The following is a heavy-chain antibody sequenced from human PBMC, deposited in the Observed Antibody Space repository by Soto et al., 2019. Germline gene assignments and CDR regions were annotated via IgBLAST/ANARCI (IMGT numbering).Heavy chain of an antibody. CDR1: GFDFNKYA. CDR3: AKDSPSYTTSPFYFDS. CDR2: ITSNGDST. Sequence: PGGSLRLSCAAFGFDFNKYAMTWVRQARGKGLQWVSSITSNGDSTYYADSVKGRFTTSRDNSKNTLYLQMNSLRADDTAVFYCAKDSPSYTTSPFYFDSWGQGTLVTVSS. J-gene: IGHJ4*02. D-gene: IGHD2-2*02. V-gene: IGHV3-23*01.